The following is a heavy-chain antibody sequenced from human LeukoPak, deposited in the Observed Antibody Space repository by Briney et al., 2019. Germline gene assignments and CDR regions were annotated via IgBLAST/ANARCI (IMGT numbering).Heavy chain of an antibody. CDR1: GGSFSGYH. V-gene: IGHV4-34*01. J-gene: IGHJ4*02. D-gene: IGHD3-22*01. CDR3: ARGLIMLDYYDRPGYYFDY. Sequence: SETLSLTCAVYGGSFSGYHWSWIRQPPGKGLEWIGEINHSGSTNYNPSLKSRVTISVDTSKNQFSLKLSSVTAADTAVYYCARGLIMLDYYDRPGYYFDYWGQGTLVTVSS. CDR2: INHSGST.